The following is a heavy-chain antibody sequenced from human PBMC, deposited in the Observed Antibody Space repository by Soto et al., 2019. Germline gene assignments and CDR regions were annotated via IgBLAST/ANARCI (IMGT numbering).Heavy chain of an antibody. V-gene: IGHV1-58*01. CDR2: VVVGSGNT. J-gene: IGHJ4*02. CDR3: AVSRWLQFDEPTY. D-gene: IGHD5-12*01. CDR1: GFTFTSSA. Sequence: SVKVSCKASGFTFTSSAVQWVRQARGQRLEWIGWVVVGSGNTNYAQKFQERVTITRDMSTSTAYMELSSLRSEDTAVYYCAVSRWLQFDEPTYWGQGTLVTVSS.